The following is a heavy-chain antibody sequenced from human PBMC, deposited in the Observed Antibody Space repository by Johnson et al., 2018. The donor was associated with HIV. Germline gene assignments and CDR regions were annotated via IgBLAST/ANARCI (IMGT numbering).Heavy chain of an antibody. V-gene: IGHV3-43*01. Sequence: VQLVESGGGLVQPGGSLRLSCAASGFTFDDYTMHWVRQVPGKGLEWVSLISWDGGSTYYADSVRGRFTISRDNSKNTLYMQMNSLRAEDTAVYYCAKDPVQGVGLDIWGQGTMVTVSS. D-gene: IGHD2-8*02. CDR1: GFTFDDYT. CDR3: AKDPVQGVGLDI. CDR2: ISWDGGST. J-gene: IGHJ3*02.